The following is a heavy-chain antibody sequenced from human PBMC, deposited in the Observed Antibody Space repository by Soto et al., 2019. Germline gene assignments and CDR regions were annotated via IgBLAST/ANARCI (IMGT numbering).Heavy chain of an antibody. J-gene: IGHJ4*02. CDR2: IIPIFGTA. D-gene: IGHD3-22*01. V-gene: IGHV1-69*06. CDR1: GGTFSSYA. CDR3: ARERYYYDSSGYYYAAIDY. Sequence: SVKVSCKASGGTFSSYAISWVRQAPGQGLEWMGGIIPIFGTANYAQKFQGRVTITADKSTSTAYMELSSLRSEDTAVYYCARERYYYDSSGYYYAAIDYWGQGTLVTVSS.